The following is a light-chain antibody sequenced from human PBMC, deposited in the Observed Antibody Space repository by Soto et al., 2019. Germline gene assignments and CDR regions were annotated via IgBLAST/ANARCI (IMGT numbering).Light chain of an antibody. CDR1: QSVSSSY. Sequence: EIVLTPSPGTLSLSPGERATLSCRASQSVSSSYLAWYQQKPGQAPRLLIYGASSRATGIPDRFSGSGSGPDFTLTICRLEPEDFAVYYCQQYGSSPITSGQGTRLEIK. V-gene: IGKV3-20*01. J-gene: IGKJ5*01. CDR2: GAS. CDR3: QQYGSSPIT.